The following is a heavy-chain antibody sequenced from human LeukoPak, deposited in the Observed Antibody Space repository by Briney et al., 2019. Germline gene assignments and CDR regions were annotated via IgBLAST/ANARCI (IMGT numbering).Heavy chain of an antibody. J-gene: IGHJ6*03. Sequence: SETLSLTCTVSGGSISSGSYYWSWIRQPAGKGLEWIGRIYTSGSTNYNPSLKSRVTISVDTSKNQFSLKLSSVTAADTAVYYCARDAGWDYYYMDVWGKGTTVTISS. CDR2: IYTSGST. CDR1: GGSISSGSYY. V-gene: IGHV4-61*02. D-gene: IGHD1-26*01. CDR3: ARDAGWDYYYMDV.